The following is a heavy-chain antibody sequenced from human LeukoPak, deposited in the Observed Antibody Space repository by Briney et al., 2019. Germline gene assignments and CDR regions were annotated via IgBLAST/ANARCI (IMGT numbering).Heavy chain of an antibody. D-gene: IGHD3-3*01. CDR2: IKQDGSEK. J-gene: IGHJ5*02. CDR3: AKTYYDFWSGYYGWFDP. Sequence: GGSLRLSCAASGFTFSSYAMSWVRQAPGKGLEWVANIKQDGSEKYYVDSVKGRFTISRDNAKNSLYLQMNSLRAEDTAVYYCAKTYYDFWSGYYGWFDPWGQGTLVTVSS. CDR1: GFTFSSYA. V-gene: IGHV3-7*01.